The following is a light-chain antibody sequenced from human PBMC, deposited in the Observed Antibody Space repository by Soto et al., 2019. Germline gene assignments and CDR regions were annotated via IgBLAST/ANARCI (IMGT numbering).Light chain of an antibody. CDR2: LAS. J-gene: IGKJ2*01. CDR3: QQYNSHSYYI. V-gene: IGKV1-5*03. Sequence: DIQMTQFPSTLSASVGDQVTITCRASQNIQSLLAWYQQKPGKAPKLLIYLASRLEGGVPSRFSGSGSGTEFTLTINSLQPDDFAIYFCQQYNSHSYYIFGQGTKLEVK. CDR1: QNIQSL.